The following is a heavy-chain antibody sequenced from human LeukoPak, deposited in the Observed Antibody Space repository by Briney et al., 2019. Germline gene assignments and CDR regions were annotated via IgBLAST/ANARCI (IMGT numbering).Heavy chain of an antibody. D-gene: IGHD3-3*01. J-gene: IGHJ4*02. CDR3: AREPTPPFAQPTYFDY. V-gene: IGHV3-7*01. Sequence: PGGSLRLSCAASGFTFSSYWMSWVRQAPGKGLEWVANIKQDGSEKYYVDSVKGRFTISRDNAKNSLYLQMNSLRAEDTAVYYCAREPTPPFAQPTYFDYWGQGTLVTVSS. CDR2: IKQDGSEK. CDR1: GFTFSSYW.